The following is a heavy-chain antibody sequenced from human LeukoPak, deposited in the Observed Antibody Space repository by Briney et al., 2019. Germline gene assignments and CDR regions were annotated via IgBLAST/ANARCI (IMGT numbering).Heavy chain of an antibody. CDR2: VSSDGTYT. D-gene: IGHD3-22*01. CDR1: GFTFSSYF. J-gene: IGHJ4*02. Sequence: GGSLRLSCAASGFTFSSYFMHWVSQAPGKGLGWVSRVSSDGTYTEYADSVKGRFTISRDNLKDTLYLQMNSLRAEDTAVYYCARDRDYSSGYYNHFDYWGQGTLVTVSS. CDR3: ARDRDYSSGYYNHFDY. V-gene: IGHV3-74*03.